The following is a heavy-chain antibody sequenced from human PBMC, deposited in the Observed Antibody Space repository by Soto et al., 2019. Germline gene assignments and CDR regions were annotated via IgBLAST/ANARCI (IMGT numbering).Heavy chain of an antibody. CDR2: IYPGDSDT. Sequence: GESLKISCKGSGYSFTSYWIGWVRQMPGEGLEWMGIIYPGDSDTRYSPSFQGQVTISADKSISTAYLQWSSLKASDTAMYYCAINDILTGPLDAFDIWGQGTMVTVSS. V-gene: IGHV5-51*01. CDR1: GYSFTSYW. J-gene: IGHJ3*02. D-gene: IGHD3-9*01. CDR3: AINDILTGPLDAFDI.